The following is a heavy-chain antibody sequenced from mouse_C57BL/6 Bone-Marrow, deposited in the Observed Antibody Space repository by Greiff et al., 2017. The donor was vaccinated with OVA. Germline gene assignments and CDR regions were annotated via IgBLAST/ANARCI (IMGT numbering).Heavy chain of an antibody. Sequence: QVQLKQPGAELVKPGASVKLSCKASGYTFTSYWMQWVKQRPGQGLEWIGEIDPSDSYTNYNQKFKGKATLTVDTSSSTAYMQLSSLTSEDSAVYYCARSGIYYGSTYWYFDVWGTGTTVTVSS. CDR2: IDPSDSYT. J-gene: IGHJ1*03. V-gene: IGHV1-50*01. CDR3: ARSGIYYGSTYWYFDV. D-gene: IGHD1-1*01. CDR1: GYTFTSYW.